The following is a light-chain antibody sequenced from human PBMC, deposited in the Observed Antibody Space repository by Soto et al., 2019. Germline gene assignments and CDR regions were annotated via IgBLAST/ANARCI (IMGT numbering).Light chain of an antibody. CDR2: GNS. Sequence: QPVLTQPPSVSGAPGQRVTISCTGSSSNIGAGYDVHWYQQLPGTAPKLLIYGNSNRPSGVPDRFSGSKSGTSASLAITGLQAEDEADYYCQSYDSSLSGWVFGGGTKGTVL. J-gene: IGLJ2*01. CDR3: QSYDSSLSGWV. V-gene: IGLV1-40*01. CDR1: SSNIGAGYD.